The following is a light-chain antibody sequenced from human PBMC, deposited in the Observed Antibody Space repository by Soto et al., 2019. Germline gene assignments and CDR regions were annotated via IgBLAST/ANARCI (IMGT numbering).Light chain of an antibody. Sequence: QSVLTQPPSASGTPGQRVTISCSGSNSNIGSNTVNWYQQLPGTAPKLLIYYDNLRPSGVPDRISGSKSDTSASLAISGLQSDDEADYYCAAWDDSLNGRVFGTGTKVTVL. V-gene: IGLV1-44*01. CDR2: YDN. CDR3: AAWDDSLNGRV. CDR1: NSNIGSNT. J-gene: IGLJ1*01.